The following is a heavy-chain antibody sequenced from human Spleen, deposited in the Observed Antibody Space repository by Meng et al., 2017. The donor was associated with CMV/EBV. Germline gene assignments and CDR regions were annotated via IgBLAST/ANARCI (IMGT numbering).Heavy chain of an antibody. J-gene: IGHJ5*02. Sequence: ASVKVSCKASGYTFTSYDINWVRQATGQGLEWMGWMNPNSGNTGYAQKFQGRVTITRNTSISTAYMELSSLRSEDTAVYYCASYYYDSSGYYFPHNWFDPWGQGTLVTVSS. V-gene: IGHV1-8*03. CDR1: GYTFTSYD. CDR2: MNPNSGNT. D-gene: IGHD3-22*01. CDR3: ASYYYDSSGYYFPHNWFDP.